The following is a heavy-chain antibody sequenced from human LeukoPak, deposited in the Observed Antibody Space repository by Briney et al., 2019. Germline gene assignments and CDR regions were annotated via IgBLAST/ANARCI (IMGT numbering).Heavy chain of an antibody. Sequence: SETLSLTCTVSGGSISSSSYYWGWIRQPPGKGLERIGSIYYSGSTYYNPSLKSRVTISVDTSKNQFSLKLSSVTAADTAVYYCARRIAVAGTGSFDPWGQGTLVTVSS. V-gene: IGHV4-39*01. CDR1: GGSISSSSYY. CDR2: IYYSGST. J-gene: IGHJ5*02. CDR3: ARRIAVAGTGSFDP. D-gene: IGHD6-19*01.